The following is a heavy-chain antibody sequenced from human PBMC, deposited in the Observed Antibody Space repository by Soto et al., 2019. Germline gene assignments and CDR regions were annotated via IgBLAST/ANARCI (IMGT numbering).Heavy chain of an antibody. CDR1: GYTFTSYG. J-gene: IGHJ4*02. CDR2: ISAYNANT. D-gene: IGHD2-2*01. V-gene: IGHV1-18*04. Sequence: ASVKVSCKASGYTFTSYGINWVRQAPGQGLEWMGWISAYNANTNYAQKLQGRVTMTTDTSTSTASRELRSLRSDDTAVYYCARDPYCSSTSCYQREPPLDYWGQGTLVTVSS. CDR3: ARDPYCSSTSCYQREPPLDY.